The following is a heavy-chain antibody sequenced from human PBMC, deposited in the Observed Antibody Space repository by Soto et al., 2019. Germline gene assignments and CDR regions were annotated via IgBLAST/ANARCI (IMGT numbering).Heavy chain of an antibody. Sequence: ASVKVSCKASGGTFSSYAISWVRQAPGQGLEWMGGIIPIFGTANYAQKFQGRVTITADESTSTAYMELSSLRSEDTAVYYCARGITMVRGAYPVWGQGTTVTVSS. J-gene: IGHJ6*02. CDR1: GGTFSSYA. V-gene: IGHV1-69*13. CDR2: IIPIFGTA. D-gene: IGHD3-10*01. CDR3: ARGITMVRGAYPV.